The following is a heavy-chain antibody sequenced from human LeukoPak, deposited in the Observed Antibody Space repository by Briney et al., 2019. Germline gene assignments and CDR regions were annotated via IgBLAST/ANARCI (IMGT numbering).Heavy chain of an antibody. CDR2: INPNSGGT. CDR3: AREDLLWFGDPAWFDP. V-gene: IGHV1-2*02. D-gene: IGHD3-10*01. J-gene: IGHJ5*02. Sequence: GASVKVSCKASGYTFTSYYMHWVRQAPGQGLEWMGIINPNSGGTNYAQKFQGRVTMTRDTSISTAYMELSRLRSDDTAVYYCAREDLLWFGDPAWFDPWGQGTLVTVSS. CDR1: GYTFTSYY.